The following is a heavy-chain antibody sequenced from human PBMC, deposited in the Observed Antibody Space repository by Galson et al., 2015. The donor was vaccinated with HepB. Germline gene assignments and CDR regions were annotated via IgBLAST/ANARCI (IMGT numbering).Heavy chain of an antibody. CDR3: AYGSYV. CDR2: TYYRSKWII. J-gene: IGHJ6*02. CDR1: GDSVSSNHAV. Sequence: CAISGDSVSSNHAVWNWIRQSPSRGLEWLGRTYYRSKWIIDYATTVKSRITISPDTSRNQFSLHLSSVTPEDTAVYYCAYGSYVWGQGTAVIVSS. V-gene: IGHV6-1*01.